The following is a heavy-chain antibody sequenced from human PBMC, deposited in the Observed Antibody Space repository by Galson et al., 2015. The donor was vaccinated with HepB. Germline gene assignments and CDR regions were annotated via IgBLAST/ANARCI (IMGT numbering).Heavy chain of an antibody. Sequence: PALVKPTQTLTLTCTVSGFSLSTRGMCVTWIRRPPGKALEWLARIDWDNDKIYRTSLKTRLSVSKDTSKNQVVLRMTNMDPVDTATFYCARLNTAIDAFDIWGQGTMVTVSP. CDR3: ARLNTAIDAFDI. CDR1: GFSLSTRGMC. J-gene: IGHJ3*02. V-gene: IGHV2-70*17. CDR2: IDWDNDK. D-gene: IGHD1/OR15-1a*01.